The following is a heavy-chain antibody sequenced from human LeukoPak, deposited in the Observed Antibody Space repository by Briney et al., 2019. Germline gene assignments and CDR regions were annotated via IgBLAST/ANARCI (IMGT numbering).Heavy chain of an antibody. CDR1: GGSFTDYY. CDR2: INHSGST. V-gene: IGHV4-34*01. Sequence: SETLSLTCAVYGGSFTDYYWSWIRQPPGKGLEWIGEINHSGSTNYNPSLKSRVTISVDTSKNQFSLKLSSVTAADTAVYYCAGGYLRQWPAPWGPRALVTVSS. CDR3: AGGYLRQWPAP. J-gene: IGHJ5*02. D-gene: IGHD6-19*01.